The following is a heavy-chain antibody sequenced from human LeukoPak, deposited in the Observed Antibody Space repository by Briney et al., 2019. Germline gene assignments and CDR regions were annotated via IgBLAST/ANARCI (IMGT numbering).Heavy chain of an antibody. D-gene: IGHD3-22*01. CDR1: EFAFSSYT. Sequence: GRSLRLSCAASEFAFSSYTMHWVRQAPGKGLDWVALISYDGSNKYYADSVKGRFTISRDNSKNTLYLQMNSLRAEDTAMYYCAREPSRSAYFDYWGQGTLVTVSS. CDR3: AREPSRSAYFDY. J-gene: IGHJ4*02. V-gene: IGHV3-30-3*01. CDR2: ISYDGSNK.